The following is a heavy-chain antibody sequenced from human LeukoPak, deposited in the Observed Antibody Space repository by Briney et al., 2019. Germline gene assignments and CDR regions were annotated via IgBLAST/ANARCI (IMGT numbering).Heavy chain of an antibody. D-gene: IGHD6-25*01. CDR1: GFAVSSNY. CDR2: ISYDGSNK. Sequence: GGSLRLSCAASGFAVSSNYMSWVRQTPGKGLEWVAVISYDGSNKYYADSVKGRFTISRDNSKNTLYLQMNSLRAEDTAVYYCARVRLGRRLDDAFDIWGQGTMVTVSS. V-gene: IGHV3-30-3*01. J-gene: IGHJ3*02. CDR3: ARVRLGRRLDDAFDI.